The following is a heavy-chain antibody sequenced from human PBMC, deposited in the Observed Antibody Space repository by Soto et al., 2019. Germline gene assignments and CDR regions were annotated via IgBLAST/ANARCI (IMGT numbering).Heavy chain of an antibody. J-gene: IGHJ3*01. V-gene: IGHV1-69*01. Sequence: QVQLVQSGADVKKPGSSVKVSCKTSGGPFGSSAISWVRQAPAQGLEWMGEIIPVFDKANYAQNFQGRLTIIADEPTGTVFMQLSSLRSEDTAVKFCARLRRDWGDAFDLWGLGTFVTGSS. D-gene: IGHD3-16*01. CDR3: ARLRRDWGDAFDL. CDR2: IIPVFDKA. CDR1: GGPFGSSA.